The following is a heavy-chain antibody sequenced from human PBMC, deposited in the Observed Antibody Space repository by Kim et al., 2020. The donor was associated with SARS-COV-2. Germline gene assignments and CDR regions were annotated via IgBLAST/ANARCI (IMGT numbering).Heavy chain of an antibody. CDR1: GYSFINYW. D-gene: IGHD1-1*01. CDR2: IYAGDSDT. V-gene: IGHV5-51*01. CDR3: ARHNGYAYDY. Sequence: GESLKISCKASGYSFINYWIGWVRQMPGKGLEWMGSIYAGDSDTRYSPSFQGQVTMSADKSTSIAYMQWSRLKASDTAIYYCARHNGYAYDYWGQGTLVTVSP. J-gene: IGHJ4*02.